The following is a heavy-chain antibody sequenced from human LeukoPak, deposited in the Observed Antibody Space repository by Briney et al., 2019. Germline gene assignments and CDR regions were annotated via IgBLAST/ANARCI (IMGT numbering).Heavy chain of an antibody. Sequence: SETLSLTCTVSGGSISSSSYYWGWIRQPPGTGLEWIGSIYYSGSTYYNPSLKSRVTISVDTSKNQFSLKLSSVTAADTAVYYCARDLRGWLQPYYFDYWGQGTLVTVSS. D-gene: IGHD5-24*01. CDR1: GGSISSSSYY. CDR3: ARDLRGWLQPYYFDY. V-gene: IGHV4-39*07. J-gene: IGHJ4*02. CDR2: IYYSGST.